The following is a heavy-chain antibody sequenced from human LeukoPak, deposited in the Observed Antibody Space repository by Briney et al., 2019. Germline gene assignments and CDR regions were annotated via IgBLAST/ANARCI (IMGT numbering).Heavy chain of an antibody. CDR3: AREQGGSGWSGFDY. J-gene: IGHJ4*02. CDR2: ISIDGSRQ. D-gene: IGHD6-19*01. CDR1: GFTLRNYD. V-gene: IGHV3-30*15. Sequence: PGGSLRLSCAPSIGFTLRNYDIHWVRQAPGKGLEWVAVISIDGSRQHYADFLVGRFTISRDNSKNTVPLQMSSLRTEDTAVYFCAREQGGSGWSGFDYWGQGTLVTVSS.